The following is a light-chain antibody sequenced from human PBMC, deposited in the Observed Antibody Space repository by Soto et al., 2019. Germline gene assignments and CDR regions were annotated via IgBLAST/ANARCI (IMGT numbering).Light chain of an antibody. V-gene: IGKV1-5*03. Sequence: GDRITITCRASQSIGTGLAWYQQRPGIAPKLMIYAASTLQSGVPSRFSGSGSGTEFSLTINSLQPDDFATYYCQQYNGNSRTFGQGTKVEI. CDR2: AAS. CDR1: QSIGTG. CDR3: QQYNGNSRT. J-gene: IGKJ1*01.